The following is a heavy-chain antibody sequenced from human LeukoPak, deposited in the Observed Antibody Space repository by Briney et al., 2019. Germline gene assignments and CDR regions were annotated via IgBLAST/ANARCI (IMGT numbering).Heavy chain of an antibody. CDR3: AKGGTYRDYFDY. D-gene: IGHD3-16*01. CDR2: IWYDGSNK. Sequence: GGSLRLSCAASGFXFSSYGIHWVRQAPGKGREWVAVIWYDGSNKYYADSVKGRFTISRDNSKNTLYLQMNSLRAEDTAVYYCAKGGTYRDYFDYWGQGTLVTVSS. V-gene: IGHV3-33*06. J-gene: IGHJ4*02. CDR1: GFXFSSYG.